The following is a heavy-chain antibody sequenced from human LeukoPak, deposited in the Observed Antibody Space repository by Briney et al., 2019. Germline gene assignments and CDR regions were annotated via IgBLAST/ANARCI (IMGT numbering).Heavy chain of an antibody. V-gene: IGHV4-59*01. J-gene: IGHJ5*02. CDR1: GGSISSYY. CDR3: ARDFSGSYDNWFDP. Sequence: SETLSLTCTVSGGSISSYYWSWIRQPPGKGLEWIGYIYYSGSTNYNPSPKSRVTISVDTSKNQFSLKLSSVTAADTAVYYCARDFSGSYDNWFDPWGQGTLVTVSS. D-gene: IGHD1-26*01. CDR2: IYYSGST.